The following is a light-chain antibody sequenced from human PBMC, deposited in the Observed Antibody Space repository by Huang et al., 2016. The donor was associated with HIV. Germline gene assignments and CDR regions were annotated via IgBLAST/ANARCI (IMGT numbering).Light chain of an antibody. CDR1: QSVSRY. CDR3: QQRSNWPPIT. V-gene: IGKV3-11*01. J-gene: IGKJ5*01. CDR2: DAS. Sequence: EIVLTQSPATLSLSPGERATLTCRASQSVSRYLAWYQQKPGQAPSRLIYDASTRATGIPARFSGSGSGTDFTLTISSLEPEDFAVYYCQQRSNWPPITFGQGTRLEIK.